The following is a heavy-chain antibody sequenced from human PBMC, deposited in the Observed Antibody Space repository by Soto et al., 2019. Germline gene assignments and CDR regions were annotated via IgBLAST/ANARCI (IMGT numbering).Heavy chain of an antibody. V-gene: IGHV4-4*02. CDR3: ARASPVVTDV. Sequence: SSETLSLTCAVSGGSISSSNWWSWVRQPPGKGLEWIGEINHSGSTNYNPSLKSRVTISVDTSKNQFSLKLSSVTAADTAVYYCARASPVVTDVWGQGTTVTVSS. CDR1: GGSISSSNW. J-gene: IGHJ6*02. CDR2: INHSGST. D-gene: IGHD5-18*01.